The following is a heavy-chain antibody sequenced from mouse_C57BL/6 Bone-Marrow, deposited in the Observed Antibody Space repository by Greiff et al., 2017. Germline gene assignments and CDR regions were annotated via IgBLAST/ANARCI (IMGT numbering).Heavy chain of an antibody. CDR3: ARYDYDGYAMDY. CDR2: ISNFAYSI. J-gene: IGHJ4*01. D-gene: IGHD2-4*01. V-gene: IGHV5-15*01. CDR1: GFTFSDYG. Sequence: EVQLVESGGGLVQPGGSLKLSCAASGFTFSDYGMAWVRQAPRKGPEWVAFISNFAYSIYYADTVTGRFTISRENAKNTLYLEMSSLRSEDTAMYYCARYDYDGYAMDYWGQGTSVTVSS.